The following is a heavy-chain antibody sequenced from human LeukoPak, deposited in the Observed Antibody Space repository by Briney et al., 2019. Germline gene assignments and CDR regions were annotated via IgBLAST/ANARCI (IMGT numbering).Heavy chain of an antibody. Sequence: GGSLRLSCAASGFTFSSSAMSWVRQAPGKGLEWVSVIYSGGSIYYADSVKGRFTISRDNSKNTLYLQMNSLRAEDTAVYYCARGLMYYDTSGFGDHWGQGTLVTVSS. CDR2: IYSGGSI. CDR3: ARGLMYYDTSGFGDH. J-gene: IGHJ4*02. D-gene: IGHD3-22*01. CDR1: GFTFSSSA. V-gene: IGHV3-53*01.